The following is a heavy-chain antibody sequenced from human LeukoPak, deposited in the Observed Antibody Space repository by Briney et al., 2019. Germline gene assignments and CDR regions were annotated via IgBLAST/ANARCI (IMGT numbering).Heavy chain of an antibody. V-gene: IGHV3-23*01. CDR1: DFTFSSYS. CDR3: AKAGKLWLYYFDY. D-gene: IGHD3-16*02. CDR2: ISGTGGTT. J-gene: IGHJ4*02. Sequence: PGGSLRLSCAASDFTFSSYSLAWVRQAPGEGLEWISAISGTGGTTYYADSVKDRFTISRNNSKNTLYLQMNSLRVEDTAVYYCAKAGKLWLYYFDYWGQGALVTVSS.